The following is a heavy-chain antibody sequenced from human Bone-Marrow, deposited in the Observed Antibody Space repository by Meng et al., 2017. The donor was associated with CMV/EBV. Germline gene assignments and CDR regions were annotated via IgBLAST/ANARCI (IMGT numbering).Heavy chain of an antibody. CDR3: ARDILEHNAFDM. Sequence: ASVKVSCKASGYTFTGYYMHWVRQAPGQGLEWMGWINPNSGGTNYAQKFQGRVTMTRDTSISTAYMELSRLRSDDTAVYYCARDILEHNAFDMWGQGTMVTVSS. D-gene: IGHD1/OR15-1a*01. V-gene: IGHV1-2*02. CDR2: INPNSGGT. CDR1: GYTFTGYY. J-gene: IGHJ3*02.